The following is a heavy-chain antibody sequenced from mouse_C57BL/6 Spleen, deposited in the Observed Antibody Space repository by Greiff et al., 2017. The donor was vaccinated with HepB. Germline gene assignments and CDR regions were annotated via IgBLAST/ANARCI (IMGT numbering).Heavy chain of an antibody. J-gene: IGHJ1*03. CDR2: ISGGGGNT. CDR3: ARTGHYYGSSYWYFDV. Sequence: EVQRVESGGGLVKPGGSLKLSCAASGFTFSSYTMSWVRQTPEKRLEWVATISGGGGNTYYPDSVKGRFTISRDNAKNTLYLQMSSLRSEDTALYYCARTGHYYGSSYWYFDVWGTGTTVTVSS. CDR1: GFTFSSYT. V-gene: IGHV5-9*01. D-gene: IGHD1-1*01.